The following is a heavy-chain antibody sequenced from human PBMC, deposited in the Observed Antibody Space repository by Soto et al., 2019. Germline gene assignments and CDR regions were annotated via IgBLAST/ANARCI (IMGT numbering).Heavy chain of an antibody. J-gene: IGHJ4*02. CDR3: ARDFGHGYYLDY. CDR1: GFSFSNYN. CDR2: ITDSSDTV. V-gene: IGHV3-48*02. D-gene: IGHD3-3*01. Sequence: GGSLRLSCVASGFSFSNYNMNWVRQAPGKGLEWVSYITDSSDTVHYADSVRGRFTISRDNAESSLYLQMSSLRDEDTAVYFCARDFGHGYYLDYWGRGTLVTVSS.